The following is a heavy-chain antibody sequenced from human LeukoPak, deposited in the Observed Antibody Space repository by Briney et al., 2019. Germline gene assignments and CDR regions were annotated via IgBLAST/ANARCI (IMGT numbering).Heavy chain of an antibody. V-gene: IGHV3-7*01. D-gene: IGHD2-2*01. Sequence: PGGSLRLSCAASGFTFSSYWMSWVRQAPGKGLEWVANMKQDGSEKYYVDSVKGRFTISRDNAKNSLYLQMNSLRAEDTAVYYCARDIVVVPEDYWGQGTLVTVSS. CDR2: MKQDGSEK. CDR3: ARDIVVVPEDY. CDR1: GFTFSSYW. J-gene: IGHJ4*02.